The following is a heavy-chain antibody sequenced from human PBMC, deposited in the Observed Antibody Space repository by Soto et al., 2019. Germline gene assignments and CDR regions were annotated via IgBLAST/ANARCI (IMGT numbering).Heavy chain of an antibody. CDR3: VRPDSSGYYVN. J-gene: IGHJ4*02. V-gene: IGHV4-31*01. CDR2: IYYSGST. Sequence: TLSLTCTVSGGSISSGGYYWSWIRQHPGKGLEWIGYIYYSGSTYYSPSFQGQVTVSVDKSISTAYLQWSSLKASDTAMYYCVRPDSSGYYVNWGQGTLVTVSS. D-gene: IGHD3-22*01. CDR1: GGSISSGGYY.